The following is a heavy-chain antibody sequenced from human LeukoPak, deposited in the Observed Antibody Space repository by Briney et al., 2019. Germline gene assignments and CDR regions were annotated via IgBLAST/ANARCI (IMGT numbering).Heavy chain of an antibody. J-gene: IGHJ4*02. CDR3: ARGYDSSGLDY. CDR2: ISYDGSNK. V-gene: IGHV3-30*19. Sequence: GGSLRLSCAASGFTFSSYGMHWVRQAPGKGLEWVAVISYDGSNKYYADSVKDRLTISRDNSKNTLYLQMNSLRAEDTAVYYCARGYDSSGLDYWGQGTLVTVSS. CDR1: GFTFSSYG. D-gene: IGHD3-22*01.